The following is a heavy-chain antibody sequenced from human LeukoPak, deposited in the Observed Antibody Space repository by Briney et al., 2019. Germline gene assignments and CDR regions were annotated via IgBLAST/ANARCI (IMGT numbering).Heavy chain of an antibody. V-gene: IGHV1-2*02. D-gene: IGHD3-3*01. CDR1: GYTFTGYY. CDR2: INPNSGGT. CDR3: ARGSPEGSGYFYFDY. Sequence: ASVKVSCKASGYTFTGYYMHWVRQAPGQGLEWMGWINPNSGGTNYAQKFQGRVTMTRDTSISTDYMELSMLRSDDTAVYYCARGSPEGSGYFYFDYWGQGTLVTVSS. J-gene: IGHJ4*02.